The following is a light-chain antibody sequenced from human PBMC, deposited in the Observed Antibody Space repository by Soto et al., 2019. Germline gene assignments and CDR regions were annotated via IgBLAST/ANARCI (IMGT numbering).Light chain of an antibody. Sequence: EIVLTQSPATLSVSPGERATLSCRASQSVSSDLAWYHQKPGQAPRLLIYGASTRATGIPARFSGSGSGTEFNLTINSLQSEDFAVYYCQQYNNWPRTFGQGTKVDIK. J-gene: IGKJ1*01. CDR1: QSVSSD. CDR2: GAS. V-gene: IGKV3-15*01. CDR3: QQYNNWPRT.